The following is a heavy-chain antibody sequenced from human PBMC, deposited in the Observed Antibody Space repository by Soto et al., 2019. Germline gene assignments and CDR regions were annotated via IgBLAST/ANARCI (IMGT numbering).Heavy chain of an antibody. V-gene: IGHV3-30*18. CDR1: GFTFSSYG. Sequence: QVQLVESGGGVVQPGRSLRLSCAASGFTFSSYGMHWVRQAPGKGLEWVAVISYDGSNKYYADSVKGRFTISRDNSKNTLYLQMNSLRADDTAVYYCAKDHCGGDCYALGYWGQGTLVTVSS. J-gene: IGHJ4*02. D-gene: IGHD2-21*02. CDR2: ISYDGSNK. CDR3: AKDHCGGDCYALGY.